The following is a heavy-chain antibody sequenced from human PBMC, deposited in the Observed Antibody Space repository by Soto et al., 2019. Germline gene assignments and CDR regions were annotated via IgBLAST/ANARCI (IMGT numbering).Heavy chain of an antibody. CDR3: TRRGDGSGSLDY. J-gene: IGHJ4*02. CDR1: GGSISSSIW. Sequence: QVQLQESGPGLVKPPGTLSLTCAVSGGSISSSIWWTWVRLPPGKGLEWIGEIYHSGTTNYNPSLKSRVTISVDKSNNQFSLKLTSLTAADTAVYFCTRRGDGSGSLDYWGQGTLVTVSS. V-gene: IGHV4-4*01. D-gene: IGHD3-10*01. CDR2: IYHSGTT.